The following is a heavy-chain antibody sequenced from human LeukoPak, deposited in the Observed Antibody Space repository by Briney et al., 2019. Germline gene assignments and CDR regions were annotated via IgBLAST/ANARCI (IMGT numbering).Heavy chain of an antibody. CDR1: GFTFSSYW. Sequence: GGSLRLSCAASGFTFSSYWMSWVRQAPGKGLEWVANIKQDGSQIHYVGSVKGRFTISRDNTKNSLFLQMNSLRAEDTAVYYCASPSGVHSSSGLDYWGQGTLVTVSS. CDR2: IKQDGSQI. J-gene: IGHJ4*02. D-gene: IGHD6-6*01. CDR3: ASPSGVHSSSGLDY. V-gene: IGHV3-7*01.